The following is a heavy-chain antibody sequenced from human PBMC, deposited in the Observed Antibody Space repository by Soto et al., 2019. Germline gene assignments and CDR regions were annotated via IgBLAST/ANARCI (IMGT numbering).Heavy chain of an antibody. J-gene: IGHJ5*01. CDR2: ISANNGNT. D-gene: IGHD5-12*01. Sequence: QVQLVQSGAEVKKPGASVKVSCKASGYTFTSYGINWVRQAPGQGLEWMGWISANNGNTHYAQKLQGRVTMTTDTPRTRAYMQLRSMITEDRAVYSCARVQSGCDFASWGQGTLGSVRS. CDR1: GYTFTSYG. V-gene: IGHV1-18*01. CDR3: ARVQSGCDFAS.